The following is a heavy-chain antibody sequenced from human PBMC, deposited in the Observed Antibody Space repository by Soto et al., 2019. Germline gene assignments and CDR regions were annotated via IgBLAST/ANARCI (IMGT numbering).Heavy chain of an antibody. Sequence: QVQLQESGPGLVKPSQTLSLTCTVSGGSISSGAYYWSWIRQHPGKGLEWIGYIFYNGYTYYNPSLKSRVTISLDTSKNQFSLKLSSVTAADTAVYYCARGHLGFMGGFDPWGQGTLVTVSS. V-gene: IGHV4-31*03. CDR1: GGSISSGAYY. CDR3: ARGHLGFMGGFDP. CDR2: IFYNGYT. J-gene: IGHJ5*02.